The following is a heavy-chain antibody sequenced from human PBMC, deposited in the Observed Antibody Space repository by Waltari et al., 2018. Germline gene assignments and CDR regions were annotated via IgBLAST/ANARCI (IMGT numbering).Heavy chain of an antibody. J-gene: IGHJ4*02. CDR3: AREDSSGWYQLNY. CDR2: ISSSSSTI. V-gene: IGHV3-48*01. CDR1: GFTFSSYS. Sequence: EVQLVESGGGLVQPGGSLRLSCAASGFTFSSYSMNWVRQAPGKGLEWVSYISSSSSTIYYADSVKGRFTISRDNAKNSLYLQMNSLRAEDTAVCYCAREDSSGWYQLNYWGQGTLVTVSS. D-gene: IGHD6-19*01.